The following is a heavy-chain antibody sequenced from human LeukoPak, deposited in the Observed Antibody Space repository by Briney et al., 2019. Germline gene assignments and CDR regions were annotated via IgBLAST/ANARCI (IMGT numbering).Heavy chain of an antibody. D-gene: IGHD1-26*01. Sequence: GGSLRHSCAASGFTVTTDHMSWVRQAPGRGLEWVSIVYSDGSKYHADSVKGRFTISRDTCENTVHLQMNSLRAEDTAIYYCARVWELSFDHWGQGNLVTVSS. CDR1: GFTVTTDH. J-gene: IGHJ4*02. CDR2: VYSDGSK. V-gene: IGHV3-53*01. CDR3: ARVWELSFDH.